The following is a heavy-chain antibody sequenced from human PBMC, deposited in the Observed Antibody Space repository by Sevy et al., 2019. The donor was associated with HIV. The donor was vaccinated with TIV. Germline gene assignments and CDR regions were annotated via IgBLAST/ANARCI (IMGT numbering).Heavy chain of an antibody. D-gene: IGHD3-3*01. CDR1: GFTFSSYA. CDR2: IRGSGGST. CDR3: AKAVLRFLEWLLFFDY. Sequence: GSLRLSCAASGFTFSSYAMSWVRQAPGKGLEWVSAIRGSGGSTYYADSVKGRFTISRDNSKNTLYLQMNSLRAEDTVVYYCAKAVLRFLEWLLFFDYWGQGTLVTVSS. V-gene: IGHV3-23*01. J-gene: IGHJ4*02.